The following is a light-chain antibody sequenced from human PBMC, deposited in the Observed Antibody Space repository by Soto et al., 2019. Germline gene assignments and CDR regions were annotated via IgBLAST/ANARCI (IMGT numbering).Light chain of an antibody. CDR3: GTWDSNVRAVV. V-gene: IGLV1-51*01. CDR1: SSNIGNNE. CDR2: DNK. J-gene: IGLJ2*01. Sequence: QSVLTQPPSVSAAPGQTVTISCSGSSSNIGNNEISWYQQLPGTAPQLLMFDNKRRPSGIPDRFSGSKSGTSATLDITGLQSGDEADYYCGTWDSNVRAVVFGAGTKLTVL.